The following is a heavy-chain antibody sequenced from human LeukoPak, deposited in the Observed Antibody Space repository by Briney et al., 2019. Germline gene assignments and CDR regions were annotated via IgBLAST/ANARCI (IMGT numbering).Heavy chain of an antibody. CDR1: AYSISSGYY. Sequence: PSETLSLTCAVSAYSISSGYYWAWIRQPPGKGLEWIGSIYHSGSTYYNPSLKSRGTISIDTSKNQFSLKLSSVTAADTAVYYCTRHGIECSSTNCYWATVRYWGQGTLVTVSS. D-gene: IGHD2-2*01. V-gene: IGHV4-38-2*01. CDR2: IYHSGST. J-gene: IGHJ4*02. CDR3: TRHGIECSSTNCYWATVRY.